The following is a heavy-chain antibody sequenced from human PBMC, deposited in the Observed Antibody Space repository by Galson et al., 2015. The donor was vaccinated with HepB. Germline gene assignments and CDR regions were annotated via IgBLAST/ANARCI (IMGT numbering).Heavy chain of an antibody. CDR2: IYPGDSDT. CDR3: ARLLIADSSGGTSQTIILDAFDI. V-gene: IGHV5-51*01. Sequence: QSGAEVKKPGESLKVSCKGSGYSFTSYWIGWVRQMPGKGLEWMGIIYPGDSDTRYSPSFQGQVTISADKSISTAYLQWSSLKASDTAMYCCARLLIADSSGGTSQTIILDAFDIWGQGTMVTVSS. J-gene: IGHJ3*02. CDR1: GYSFTSYW. D-gene: IGHD6-19*01.